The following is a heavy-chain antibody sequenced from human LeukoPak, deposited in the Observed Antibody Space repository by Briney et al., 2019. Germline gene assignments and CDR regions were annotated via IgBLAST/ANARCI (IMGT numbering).Heavy chain of an antibody. D-gene: IGHD3-16*01. J-gene: IGHJ4*02. CDR2: IKSKTDGGTT. Sequence: GGSLRLSCAASGFIFSGSAIHWVRQAPGKGLEWVGRIKSKTDGGTTDYAAPVKGRFTISRDDSKNTLYLQMNSLKTEDTAVYYCTTLYPGAFDIWGQGTLVTVSS. V-gene: IGHV3-15*01. CDR1: GFIFSGSA. CDR3: TTLYPGAFDI.